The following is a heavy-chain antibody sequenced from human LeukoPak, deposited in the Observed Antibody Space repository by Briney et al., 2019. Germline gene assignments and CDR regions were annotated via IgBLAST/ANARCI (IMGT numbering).Heavy chain of an antibody. Sequence: ASVKVSCKVSGYTLTELSMHWVRQAPGQGLEWMGWINPNSGGANYAQKFQGRVTMTRDTSISTAYMELSRLRSDDTAVYYCARTRVYYYDSSDAFDIWGQGTMVTVSS. CDR2: INPNSGGA. CDR3: ARTRVYYYDSSDAFDI. V-gene: IGHV1-2*02. J-gene: IGHJ3*02. D-gene: IGHD3-22*01. CDR1: GYTLTELS.